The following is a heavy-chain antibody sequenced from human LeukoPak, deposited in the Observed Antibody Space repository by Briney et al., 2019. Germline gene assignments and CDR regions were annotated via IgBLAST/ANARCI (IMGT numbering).Heavy chain of an antibody. CDR2: IYSGGST. J-gene: IGHJ5*02. Sequence: PGGSLRLSCAASGFTVSSNYMSWVRQAPGKGLEWVSVIYSGGSTYYADSVKGRFTISRDNSKNTLYLQMNSLRAEDTAVYYCARSYGDCAGINWFDPWGQGTLVTVSS. CDR3: ARSYGDCAGINWFDP. D-gene: IGHD4-17*01. V-gene: IGHV3-53*01. CDR1: GFTVSSNY.